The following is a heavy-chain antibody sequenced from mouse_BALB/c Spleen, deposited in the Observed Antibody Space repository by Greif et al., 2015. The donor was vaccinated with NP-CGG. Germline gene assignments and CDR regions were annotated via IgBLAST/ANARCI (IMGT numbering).Heavy chain of an antibody. Sequence: VHLVESGAELVKPGASVKLSCEASGYTFTNYYMYWVRQRPGQGLEWIGDINPSNGGTNFNEKFKSKATLTVDKSSSTAYMQLSSLTSEDSAVYYCTRYGFYAMDYWGQGTSVTVSS. CDR3: TRYGFYAMDY. D-gene: IGHD2-10*02. CDR1: GYTFTNYY. V-gene: IGHV1S81*02. J-gene: IGHJ4*01. CDR2: INPSNGGT.